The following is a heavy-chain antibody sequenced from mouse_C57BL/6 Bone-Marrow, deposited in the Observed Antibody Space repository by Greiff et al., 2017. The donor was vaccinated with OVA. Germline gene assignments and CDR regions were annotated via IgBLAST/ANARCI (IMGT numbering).Heavy chain of an antibody. CDR3: ARPDDCYAMDY. Sequence: EVQLQESGGGLVQPGGSLKLSCAASGFTFSDYYMYWVRQTPEKRLEWVAYISNGGGSTYYPDTVKGRFTISRDNAKNTLYLQMSRLKSEDTAMYYCARPDDCYAMDYWGQGTSVTVSS. J-gene: IGHJ4*01. V-gene: IGHV5-12*01. CDR1: GFTFSDYY. CDR2: ISNGGGST.